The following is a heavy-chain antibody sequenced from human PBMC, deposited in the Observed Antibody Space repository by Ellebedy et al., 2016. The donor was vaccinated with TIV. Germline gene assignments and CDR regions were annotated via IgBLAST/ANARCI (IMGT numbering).Heavy chain of an antibody. J-gene: IGHJ4*02. D-gene: IGHD6-19*01. V-gene: IGHV4-39*07. Sequence: SETLSLTXTVSGGSISSSSYYWSWIRQPPGKGLEWIGEINHSGSTNYNPSLKSRVTISVDTSKNQFSLKLRSVTAADTAVYSCARGTVALQPLKYFDSWGQGTLVTVSS. CDR1: GGSISSSSYY. CDR2: INHSGST. CDR3: ARGTVALQPLKYFDS.